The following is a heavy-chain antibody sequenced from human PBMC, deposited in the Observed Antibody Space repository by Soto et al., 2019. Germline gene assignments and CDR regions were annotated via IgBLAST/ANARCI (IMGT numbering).Heavy chain of an antibody. CDR3: ARALPPPYYYDSSGYYPFDY. J-gene: IGHJ4*02. V-gene: IGHV1-69*13. Sequence: GASVKVSCKASGGTFSSYAISWVRQAPGQGLEWMGGIIPIFGTANYAQKFQGRVTITADESTSTAYMELSSLRSADTAVYYCARALPPPYYYDSSGYYPFDYWGQGTLVTVSS. D-gene: IGHD3-22*01. CDR2: IIPIFGTA. CDR1: GGTFSSYA.